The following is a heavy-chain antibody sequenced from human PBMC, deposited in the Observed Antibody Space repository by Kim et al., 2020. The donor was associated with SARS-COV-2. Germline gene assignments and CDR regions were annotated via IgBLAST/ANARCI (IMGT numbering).Heavy chain of an antibody. D-gene: IGHD2-2*01. Sequence: ASVKVSCKASGYTFTSYAMHWVRQAPGQRLEWMGWINAGNGNTKYSQKFQGRVTITRDTSASTAYMELSSLRSEDTAVYYCARDQGIYCSSTSCRYGMDVRDQGTNVTVS. J-gene: IGHJ6*02. CDR1: GYTFTSYA. V-gene: IGHV1-3*01. CDR3: ARDQGIYCSSTSCRYGMDV. CDR2: INAGNGNT.